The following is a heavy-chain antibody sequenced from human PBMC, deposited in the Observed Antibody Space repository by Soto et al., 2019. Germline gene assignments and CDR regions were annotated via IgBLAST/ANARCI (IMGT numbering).Heavy chain of an antibody. Sequence: QVQLVESGGGVVQPGRSLRLSCAASGFTFNTYALHRVRQAPGHGLEWVAGPSYAGSNKYYADSVKGRFTISRDISKDTLYLQMTSLRSEDTAVYYCAKGRSYCGADGCIDVWGQGTTVTVSS. J-gene: IGHJ6*02. CDR2: PSYAGSNK. D-gene: IGHD3-10*01. CDR1: GFTFNTYA. CDR3: AKGRSYCGADGCIDV. V-gene: IGHV3-30*18.